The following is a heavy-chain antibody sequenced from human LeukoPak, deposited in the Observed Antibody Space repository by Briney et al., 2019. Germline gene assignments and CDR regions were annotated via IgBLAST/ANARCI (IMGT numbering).Heavy chain of an antibody. J-gene: IGHJ3*02. CDR1: GGSFSGYY. V-gene: IGHV4-34*01. CDR3: ARDPPTFDAFDI. CDR2: INHSGST. D-gene: IGHD3-16*01. Sequence: PSGTLSLTCAVYGGSFSGYYWSWIRQPPGKGLEWIGEINHSGSTNYNPSLKSRVTISVDTSKNQFSLKLSSVTAADTAVYYCARDPPTFDAFDIWGQGTMVTVSS.